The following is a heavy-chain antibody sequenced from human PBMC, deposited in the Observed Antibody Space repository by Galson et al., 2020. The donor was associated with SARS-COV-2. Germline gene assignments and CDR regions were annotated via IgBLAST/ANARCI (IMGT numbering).Heavy chain of an antibody. V-gene: IGHV3-7*03. CDR2: IKQDGSEK. D-gene: IGHD3-16*01. CDR3: AWGQGVYYFDY. J-gene: IGHJ4*02. Sequence: GGSLRLSCAASGFTFSSYWMSWVRQAPGKGLEWVANIKQDGSEKYYVDSVKGRFTISRDNAKNSLYLQMNSLRAEDTAVYYCAWGQGVYYFDYWGQGTLVTVSS. CDR1: GFTFSSYW.